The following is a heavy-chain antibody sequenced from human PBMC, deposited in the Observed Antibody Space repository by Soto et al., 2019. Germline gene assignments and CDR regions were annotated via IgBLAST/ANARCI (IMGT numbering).Heavy chain of an antibody. J-gene: IGHJ4*02. Sequence: QVQLQESGPGLVKPSETLSLTCTVSGVSLSSYYWTWIRQPPGKGLECIGYIFDSGSTGYNPSLKSRVTISVDTSKNQFSLKLSSVTAADTAVYYCARWTTVDFDYWGQGTLVTVSS. CDR2: IFDSGST. CDR1: GVSLSSYY. V-gene: IGHV4-59*01. CDR3: ARWTTVDFDY. D-gene: IGHD4-17*01.